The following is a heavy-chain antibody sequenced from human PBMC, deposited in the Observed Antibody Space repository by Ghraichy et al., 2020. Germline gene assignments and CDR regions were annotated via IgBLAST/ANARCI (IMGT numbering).Heavy chain of an antibody. D-gene: IGHD2-15*01. Sequence: GGSLRLSCAASGFTFSSYAMSWVRQAPGKGLEWVSAISGSGGSTYYADSVKGRFTISRDNSKNTLYLQMNSLRAEDTDVYYCAKSIVKVVSVSIDYWGQGTLVPFSS. V-gene: IGHV3-23*01. CDR1: GFTFSSYA. CDR3: AKSIVKVVSVSIDY. J-gene: IGHJ4*02. CDR2: ISGSGGST.